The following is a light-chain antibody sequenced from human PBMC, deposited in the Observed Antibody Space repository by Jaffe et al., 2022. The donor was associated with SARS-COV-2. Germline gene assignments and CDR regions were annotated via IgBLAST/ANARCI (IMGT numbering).Light chain of an antibody. CDR1: QSVSSS. V-gene: IGKV3-20*01. J-gene: IGKJ1*01. CDR3: QQYGSSPRT. CDR2: AAS. Sequence: EIVLTQSPGTLSLSPGERATLSCRASQSVSSSLAWYQQKPGQAPRLLIYAASSRLTGIPDRFSGSGSGTDFTLTISRLEPEDFAVYYCQQYGSSPRTFGQGTKVEIK.